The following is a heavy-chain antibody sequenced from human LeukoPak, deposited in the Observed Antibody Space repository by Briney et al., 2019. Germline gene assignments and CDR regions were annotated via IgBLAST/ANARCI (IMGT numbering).Heavy chain of an antibody. CDR2: IKSKTDGGTT. J-gene: IGHJ6*02. CDR1: GFTFSNAW. Sequence: GGSLRLSCAASGFTFSNAWMNWVRQAPGKGLEWVGRIKSKTDGGTTDYAAPAKGRFTISRDDSKNTLYLQMNSLKTEDTAVYYCTTDGYYGDYYYYYGMDVWGQGTTVTVSS. V-gene: IGHV3-15*07. CDR3: TTDGYYGDYYYYYGMDV. D-gene: IGHD4-17*01.